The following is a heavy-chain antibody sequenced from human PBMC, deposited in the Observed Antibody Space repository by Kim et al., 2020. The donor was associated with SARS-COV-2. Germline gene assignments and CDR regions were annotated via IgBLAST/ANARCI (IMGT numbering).Heavy chain of an antibody. V-gene: IGHV3-23*01. Sequence: YYADSVKGRFTISRDNSKNTLYLQMNSLRAEDTAVYYCAKDQMATITIDYWGQGTLVTVSS. J-gene: IGHJ4*02. CDR3: AKDQMATITIDY. D-gene: IGHD5-12*01.